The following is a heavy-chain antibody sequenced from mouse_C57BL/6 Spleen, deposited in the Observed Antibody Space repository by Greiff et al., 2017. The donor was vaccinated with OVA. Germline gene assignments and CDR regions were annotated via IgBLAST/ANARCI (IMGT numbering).Heavy chain of an antibody. V-gene: IGHV5-6*01. Sequence: EVKVVESGGDLVKPGGSLKLSCAASGFTFSSYGMSWVRQTPDKRLEWVATISSGGSYTYYPDSVKGRFTISRDNAKNTLYLQMSSLKSEDTAMYYCARHEDYCGSSYSYFDVWGTGTTVTVSS. D-gene: IGHD1-1*01. J-gene: IGHJ1*03. CDR2: ISSGGSYT. CDR1: GFTFSSYG. CDR3: ARHEDYCGSSYSYFDV.